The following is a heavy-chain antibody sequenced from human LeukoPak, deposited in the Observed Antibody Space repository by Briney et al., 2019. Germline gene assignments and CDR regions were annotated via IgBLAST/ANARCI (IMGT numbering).Heavy chain of an antibody. D-gene: IGHD3-16*02. V-gene: IGHV4-39*07. CDR2: IYYSGST. Sequence: ASETLSLTCTVSGGSISSSSYYWGWIRQPPGKGLEWIGSIYYSGSTYYNPSLKSRVTISVDTSKNQFSLKLSSVTAADTAVYYCARVSHYYYYMDVWGKGTTVTVSS. J-gene: IGHJ6*03. CDR3: ARVSHYYYYMDV. CDR1: GGSISSSSYY.